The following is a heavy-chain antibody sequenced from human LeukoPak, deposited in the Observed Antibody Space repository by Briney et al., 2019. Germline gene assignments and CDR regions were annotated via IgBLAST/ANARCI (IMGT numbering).Heavy chain of an antibody. J-gene: IGHJ4*02. CDR2: VYYRVST. V-gene: IGHV4-38-2*01. CDR1: GYSISSGYY. CDR3: ARVSGHSYGYGDH. Sequence: SETLSLTCAVSGYSISSGYYWGWIRQPPGKGLEWIGSVYYRVSTYYNPSLKSRVTISVDTSKNQFSLKLSSVTAADTAVYYCARVSGHSYGYGDHWGQGTLVTVAP. D-gene: IGHD5-18*01.